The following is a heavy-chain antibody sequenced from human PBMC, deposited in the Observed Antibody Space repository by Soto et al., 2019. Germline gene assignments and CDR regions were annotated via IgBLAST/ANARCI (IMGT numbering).Heavy chain of an antibody. J-gene: IGHJ4*02. Sequence: GGSLRLSCAASGFTFSTYWMDWVRQTPGKGLEWVANINQDGSEKNYVDSVKGRFTISRDNAQNTLYLQMSSLTVEDSALYYCSRSLDSWGQGTLVTVSS. CDR2: INQDGSEK. CDR1: GFTFSTYW. V-gene: IGHV3-7*01. CDR3: SRSLDS.